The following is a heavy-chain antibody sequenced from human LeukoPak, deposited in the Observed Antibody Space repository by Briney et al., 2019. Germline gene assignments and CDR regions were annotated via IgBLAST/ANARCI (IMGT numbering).Heavy chain of an antibody. CDR1: GFTFSSYW. CDR2: IKQDGSEK. Sequence: PGGSLRLSCAASGFTFSSYWMSRVRQAPGKGLEWVTNIKQDGSEKYYVDSVKGRFTISRDNAKNSLYLQMNSLRAEDTAVYYCARDQRYCSSSSCPWEPFDYWGQGTLVTVSS. CDR3: ARDQRYCSSSSCPWEPFDY. V-gene: IGHV3-7*05. D-gene: IGHD2-2*01. J-gene: IGHJ4*02.